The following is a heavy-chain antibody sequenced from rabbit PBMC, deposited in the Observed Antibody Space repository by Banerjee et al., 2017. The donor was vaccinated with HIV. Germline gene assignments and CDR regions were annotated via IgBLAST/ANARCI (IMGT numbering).Heavy chain of an antibody. CDR3: ARDLAGVIGWNFDL. CDR1: GIDFSSYG. J-gene: IGHJ4*01. Sequence: QEQLEESGGGLVKPEGSLTLSCKASGIDFSSYGISWVRQAPGKGLEWIACINSSSGSTVYATWAKGRFTISRTSSTTVALQMTSLTAADTATYFCARDLAGVIGWNFDLWGPGTLVT. V-gene: IGHV1S45*01. D-gene: IGHD4-1*01. CDR2: INSSSGST.